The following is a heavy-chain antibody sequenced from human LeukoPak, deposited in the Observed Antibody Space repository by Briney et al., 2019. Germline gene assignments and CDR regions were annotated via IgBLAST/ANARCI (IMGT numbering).Heavy chain of an antibody. J-gene: IGHJ4*02. D-gene: IGHD1-26*01. Sequence: GGSLRLSCAASGFTFSSYAMHWVRQAPGKGLEWVAVISYDGSNKYYADSVKGRFTISRDNSKNTLYLQMNSLRAEDTAVYYCARKGSGSYLEYYFDYWGQGTLVTVSS. CDR1: GFTFSSYA. V-gene: IGHV3-30*04. CDR2: ISYDGSNK. CDR3: ARKGSGSYLEYYFDY.